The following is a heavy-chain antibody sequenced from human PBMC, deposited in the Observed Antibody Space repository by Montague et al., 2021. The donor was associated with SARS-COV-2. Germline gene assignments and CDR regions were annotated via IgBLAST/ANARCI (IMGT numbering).Heavy chain of an antibody. CDR3: ARARGVTIFGVIGAYYGLDI. J-gene: IGHJ6*02. D-gene: IGHD3-3*01. CDR1: GGSISNYY. CDR2: MFYNGGT. Sequence: SETLSLTCTVTGGSISNYYWSWIRQSPGKGLEWIAYMFYNGGTKLNPSLKSRATISVDTSKNQFSLTLSSMTAADTAVYYCARARGVTIFGVIGAYYGLDIWGQGTTVTVS. V-gene: IGHV4-59*12.